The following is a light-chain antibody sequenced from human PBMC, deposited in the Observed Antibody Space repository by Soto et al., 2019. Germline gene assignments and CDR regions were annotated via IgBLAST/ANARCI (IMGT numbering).Light chain of an antibody. CDR1: SSDVGSYNL. V-gene: IGLV2-23*01. CDR2: EGS. Sequence: QSALTQPASVSGSPGQSITISCTGTSSDVGSYNLVSWYQQHPGKAPKLMIYEGSKRPSGLSNRFSDYKSGNTASLTISGLQAEEEAGYYCCSYGGSLYVFGTGTKRTVL. J-gene: IGLJ1*01. CDR3: CSYGGSLYV.